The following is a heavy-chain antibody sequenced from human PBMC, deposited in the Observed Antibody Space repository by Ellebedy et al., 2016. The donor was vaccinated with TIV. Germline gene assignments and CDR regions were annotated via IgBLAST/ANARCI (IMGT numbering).Heavy chain of an antibody. V-gene: IGHV3-30*18. CDR3: AKDRQGEIPDGYFDY. CDR1: GVTFSNFG. Sequence: PGGSLRLSCAASGVTFSNFGVHRVRRAPGKGLEWVAIISYDGSNEYYAVSVKDRFIISRDNSKNTVYLQMNNLRGEDTAVYYCAKDRQGEIPDGYFDYWGQGILVTVSS. D-gene: IGHD5-24*01. CDR2: ISYDGSNE. J-gene: IGHJ4*02.